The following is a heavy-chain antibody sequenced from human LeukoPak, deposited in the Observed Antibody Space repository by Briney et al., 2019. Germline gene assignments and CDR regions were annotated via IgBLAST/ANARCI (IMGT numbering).Heavy chain of an antibody. D-gene: IGHD2-15*01. CDR1: GFTFSSYS. Sequence: PGGSLRLSCAASGFTFSSYSMNWVRQAPGKGLEWVSSISSSSSYIYYADSVKGRFTISRDNAKNSLYLQMNSLRAEDTAVYYCAKDAYCSGGSCYSLIYYYYGMDVWGQGTTVTVSS. J-gene: IGHJ6*02. CDR2: ISSSSSYI. CDR3: AKDAYCSGGSCYSLIYYYYGMDV. V-gene: IGHV3-21*01.